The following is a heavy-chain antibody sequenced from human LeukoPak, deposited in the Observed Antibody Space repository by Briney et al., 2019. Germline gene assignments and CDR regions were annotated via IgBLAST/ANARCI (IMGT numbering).Heavy chain of an antibody. D-gene: IGHD1-26*01. CDR3: ARYRHPQWELVFDY. V-gene: IGHV3-23*01. J-gene: IGHJ4*02. Sequence: PGGSLRLSCAASGFTFSSYAMTWVRQAPGKGLEWVSAIGDSGVSTYYADSVKGRFTISRDNSKNTLFLQMNSLRAEDTAVYYCARYRHPQWELVFDYWGQGTPVTVSS. CDR1: GFTFSSYA. CDR2: IGDSGVST.